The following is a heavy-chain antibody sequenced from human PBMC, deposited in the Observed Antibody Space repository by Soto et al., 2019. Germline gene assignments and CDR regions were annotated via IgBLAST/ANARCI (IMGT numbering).Heavy chain of an antibody. Sequence: QVQLVQSGAEVKKPGSSVKVSCKASGGTFSSYRINWVRQAPGQGLEWVGGIVPIYRTADYAQKFQGRVTITADESARTAYMELRSLKSQDTAGYSCARDSGAKLSSSWGQGTLVTVSS. CDR2: IVPIYRTA. CDR3: ARDSGAKLSSS. V-gene: IGHV1-69*01. J-gene: IGHJ4*02. D-gene: IGHD6-13*01. CDR1: GGTFSSYR.